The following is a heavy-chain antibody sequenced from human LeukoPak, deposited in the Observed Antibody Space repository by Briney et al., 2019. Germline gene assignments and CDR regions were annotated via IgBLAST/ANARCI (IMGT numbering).Heavy chain of an antibody. CDR2: ISSSSSTI. CDR3: ARDALAYCGGDCPTPADY. V-gene: IGHV3-48*01. CDR1: GISFSSHG. J-gene: IGHJ4*02. Sequence: AGGSLRLSCAASGISFSSHGMNWVRQAPGKGLGWVSYISSSSSTIYYADSVKGRFTISRDNAKNSLYLQMNSLRAEDTAVYYCARDALAYCGGDCPTPADYWGQGTLVTVSS. D-gene: IGHD2-21*02.